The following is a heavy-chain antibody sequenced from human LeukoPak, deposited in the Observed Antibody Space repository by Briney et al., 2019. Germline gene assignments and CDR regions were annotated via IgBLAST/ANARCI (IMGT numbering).Heavy chain of an antibody. Sequence: GGSLRLSCAASGFTFSSYSMNWVRQAPGKGLEWVSYISSRSATIYYADSVKGRFTISRDNAKNSLYLQMNSLRAEDTAVYYCARDPYSGSYGDYYYYYMDVWDKGTTVTISS. CDR1: GFTFSSYS. CDR2: ISSRSATI. J-gene: IGHJ6*03. V-gene: IGHV3-48*04. D-gene: IGHD1-26*01. CDR3: ARDPYSGSYGDYYYYYMDV.